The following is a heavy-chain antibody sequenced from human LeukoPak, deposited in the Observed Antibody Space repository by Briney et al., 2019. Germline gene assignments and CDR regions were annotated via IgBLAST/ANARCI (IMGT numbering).Heavy chain of an antibody. D-gene: IGHD3-22*01. Sequence: SETLSLTCTVSGYSISSGYYWGWIRQSPETGLEGIGSFYQSGSTYYNPSLRSRVTISVDTSKNQFSLKLSSVSAADTAVYYCARDRYYYDSSARYFDYWGQGTLVTVSS. J-gene: IGHJ4*02. CDR3: ARDRYYYDSSARYFDY. CDR1: GYSISSGYY. CDR2: FYQSGST. V-gene: IGHV4-38-2*02.